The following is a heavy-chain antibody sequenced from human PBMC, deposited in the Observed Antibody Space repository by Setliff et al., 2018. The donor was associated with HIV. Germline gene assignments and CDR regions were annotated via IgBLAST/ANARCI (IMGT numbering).Heavy chain of an antibody. Sequence: GGSLRLSCAASGLSFSSYVMSWVRQAPGKGLEWVSGISGSGGSTYYADSVKGRFTISRDNSKNTLDLQMNSLRAEDTAVYYCAKGRHLLYYFDYWGQGTLVTVSS. J-gene: IGHJ4*02. D-gene: IGHD1-26*01. V-gene: IGHV3-23*01. CDR1: GLSFSSYV. CDR3: AKGRHLLYYFDY. CDR2: ISGSGGST.